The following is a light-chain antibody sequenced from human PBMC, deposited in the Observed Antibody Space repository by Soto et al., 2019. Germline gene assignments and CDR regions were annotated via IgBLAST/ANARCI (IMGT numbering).Light chain of an antibody. CDR3: QQYNNWWT. CDR1: QSVSSN. Sequence: EMVMTQSPATLSVSPGERATLSCRASQSVSSNLAWYQQKAGQAPRLLIYGASSRATGIPDRFSGGGSGTDFSLTISSLQSEDFAVYYCQQYNNWWTFGQGTKVDIK. CDR2: GAS. V-gene: IGKV3D-15*01. J-gene: IGKJ1*01.